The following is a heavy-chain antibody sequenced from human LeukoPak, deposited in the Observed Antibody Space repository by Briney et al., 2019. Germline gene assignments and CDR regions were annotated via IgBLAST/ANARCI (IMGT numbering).Heavy chain of an antibody. V-gene: IGHV3-21*01. J-gene: IGHJ4*02. CDR2: ISSSSSYI. D-gene: IGHD5-12*01. Sequence: PGGSLRLSCAASGFTFSSYSMNWVRQAPGKGLEWVSSISSSSSYIYYADSVKGRFTISRDNAKNSLYLQMNSLRAEDTAVYYCARDNIVATTTDYWGQGTLVTVSS. CDR1: GFTFSSYS. CDR3: ARDNIVATTTDY.